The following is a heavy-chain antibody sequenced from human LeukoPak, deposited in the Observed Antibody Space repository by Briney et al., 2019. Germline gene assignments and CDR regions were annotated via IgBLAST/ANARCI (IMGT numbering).Heavy chain of an antibody. D-gene: IGHD3-9*01. J-gene: IGHJ4*02. CDR1: GGSISTYY. CDR3: ARGSYYDTLTGYYRGSFDS. CDR2: VSTSGTT. Sequence: SETLSLTCTVSGGSISTYYWSWIRQPAEKGLEWIGRVSTSGTTQYNPSFESRVTMSVDTSSNQFSLKLSSVTAADTAVYYCARGSYYDTLTGYYRGSFDSWGQGTLVTVSS. V-gene: IGHV4-4*07.